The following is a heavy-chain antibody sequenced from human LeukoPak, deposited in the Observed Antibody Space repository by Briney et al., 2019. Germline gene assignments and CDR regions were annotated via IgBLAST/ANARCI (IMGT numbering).Heavy chain of an antibody. V-gene: IGHV3-21*01. D-gene: IGHD4-11*01. Sequence: GGSLRLSCVTSGFSFSDYNMNWVRQAPGRGLEWVSSITSTSRDKSYADSVRGGFTISRDNAKNSLFLQMDTLGAEDTAVYYCARDLSNYFLHYIDFWGQGTLVTVSS. CDR2: ITSTSRDK. CDR3: ARDLSNYFLHYIDF. CDR1: GFSFSDYN. J-gene: IGHJ4*02.